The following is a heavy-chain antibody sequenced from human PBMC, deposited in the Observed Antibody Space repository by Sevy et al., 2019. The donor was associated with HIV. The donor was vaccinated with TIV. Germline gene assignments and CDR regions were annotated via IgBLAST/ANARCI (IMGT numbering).Heavy chain of an antibody. D-gene: IGHD4-17*01. CDR2: ISYDGSNK. V-gene: IGHV3-30*18. CDR1: GFTFSSYG. CDR3: AKRELYGDYVGTAGAIDY. Sequence: GGSLRLSCAASGFTFSSYGMHWVRQAPGKGLEWVAVISYDGSNKYYADSVKGRFTISRDNSKNTLYLQMNSLRAEDTAVYYCAKRELYGDYVGTAGAIDYWGQGTLVTVSS. J-gene: IGHJ4*02.